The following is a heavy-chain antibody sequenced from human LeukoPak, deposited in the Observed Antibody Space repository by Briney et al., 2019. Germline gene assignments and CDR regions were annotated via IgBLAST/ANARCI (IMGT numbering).Heavy chain of an antibody. J-gene: IGHJ5*02. D-gene: IGHD2-2*01. CDR3: ARRRKYCSSTRCYLKSWFDP. CDR1: GGSFSGYY. V-gene: IGHV4-34*01. CDR2: INHSGST. Sequence: SETLSLTCAVYGGSFSGYYWSWIRQPPGKGLEWIGEINHSGSTNYNPSLKSRVTISVDTSKNQFSLKLSSVTAADTAVYYCARRRKYCSSTRCYLKSWFDPWGQGTLVTVSS.